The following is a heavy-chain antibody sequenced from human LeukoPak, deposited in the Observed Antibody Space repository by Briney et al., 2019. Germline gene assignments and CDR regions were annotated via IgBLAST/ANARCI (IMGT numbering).Heavy chain of an antibody. CDR3: ARDYGIAAAAYGYFDY. Sequence: GGSLRLSCVASGFIFSSYGMHWVRQAPGKGLEWVAVIWYDGTNKYYGDSVKGRFTISRDNSKNTLYLQMNSLRAEDTAVYYCARDYGIAAAAYGYFDYWGQGTLVTVSS. CDR1: GFIFSSYG. CDR2: IWYDGTNK. V-gene: IGHV3-33*01. D-gene: IGHD6-13*01. J-gene: IGHJ4*02.